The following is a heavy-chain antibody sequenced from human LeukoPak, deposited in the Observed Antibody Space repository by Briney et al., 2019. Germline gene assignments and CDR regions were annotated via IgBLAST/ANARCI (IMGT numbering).Heavy chain of an antibody. CDR2: ITGSGATT. D-gene: IGHD6-25*01. Sequence: GGSLRLSCAASGFTFSGHGMNWVRQAPGKGLEWVSGITGSGATTYYADSVKGRFTISRDNSKNTLYLQMNSLRAEDTAVYYCARRSGGFDYWGQGTLATVSS. V-gene: IGHV3-23*01. CDR3: ARRSGGFDY. J-gene: IGHJ4*02. CDR1: GFTFSGHG.